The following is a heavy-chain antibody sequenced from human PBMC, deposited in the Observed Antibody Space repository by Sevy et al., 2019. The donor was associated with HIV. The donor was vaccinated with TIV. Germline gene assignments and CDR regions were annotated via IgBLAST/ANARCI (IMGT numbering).Heavy chain of an antibody. CDR3: ARIRSVAPIRGSFDS. CDR1: GGSISSSSYY. J-gene: IGHJ5*01. D-gene: IGHD5-12*01. CDR2: ISFTGNT. V-gene: IGHV4-39*01. Sequence: SETLSLTCTVSGGSISSSSYYWGWIRQSPGRGLEWIGSISFTGNTFYNPSLESRVTMSVDTSKNEFSLKLTSVTAADTAVFYCARIRSVAPIRGSFDSWGQGTLVTVSS.